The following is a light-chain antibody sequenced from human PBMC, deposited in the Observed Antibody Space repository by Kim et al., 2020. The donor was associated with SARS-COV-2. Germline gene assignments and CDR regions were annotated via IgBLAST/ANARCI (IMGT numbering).Light chain of an antibody. Sequence: PGERATLSCRASQSVDSSYFAWYQQKPGQAPRLLIYAASSRATGIPDRFSGSGSGTDFTLTISRLEPEDFAVYYCQQYGSSPLITFGGGTKVDIK. J-gene: IGKJ4*01. CDR3: QQYGSSPLIT. CDR2: AAS. V-gene: IGKV3-20*01. CDR1: QSVDSSY.